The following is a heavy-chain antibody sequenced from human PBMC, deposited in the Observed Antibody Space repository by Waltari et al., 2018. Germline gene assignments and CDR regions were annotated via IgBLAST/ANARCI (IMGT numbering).Heavy chain of an antibody. CDR3: ARGGGGDWEWFDP. V-gene: IGHV4-59*01. J-gene: IGHJ5*02. CDR2: IYYTGST. CDR1: GGSISVSY. Sequence: QVQLQESGPSLLKPSETLSLICTVSGGSISVSYWSWVRQPPGKGLDWIGYIYYTGSTNFTPALKSRVTMAVDTSKNQFSLKLSSVTAADTAYYYCARGGGGDWEWFDPWGQGTLVTVSS. D-gene: IGHD2-21*02.